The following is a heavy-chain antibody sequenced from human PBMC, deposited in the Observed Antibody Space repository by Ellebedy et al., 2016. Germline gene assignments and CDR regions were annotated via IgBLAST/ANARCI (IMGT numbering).Heavy chain of an antibody. V-gene: IGHV3-9*01. Sequence: GGSLRLSXAASGFTFDDYAMHWVRQAPGKGLEWVSGISWNSGSIGYADSVKGRFTISRDNAKNSLYLQMNSLRAEDTALYYCAKDISGFGQLVGENAFDIWGQGTMVTVSS. D-gene: IGHD6-6*01. CDR2: ISWNSGSI. CDR3: AKDISGFGQLVGENAFDI. J-gene: IGHJ3*02. CDR1: GFTFDDYA.